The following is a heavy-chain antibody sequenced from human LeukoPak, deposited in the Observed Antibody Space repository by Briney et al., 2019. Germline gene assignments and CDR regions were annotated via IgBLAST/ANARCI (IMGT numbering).Heavy chain of an antibody. J-gene: IGHJ4*02. CDR1: GGSFSGYY. CDR3: ARGASSDYDFWSGYLEGPLDY. CDR2: INHSGST. Sequence: SETLSLTCAVYGGSFSGYYWSWIRQPPGKGLEWIGEINHSGSTNYNPSLKSRVTISVDTSKNQFSLKLSSVTAADTAVYYCARGASSDYDFWSGYLEGPLDYWGQGTLVTVSS. D-gene: IGHD3-3*01. V-gene: IGHV4-34*01.